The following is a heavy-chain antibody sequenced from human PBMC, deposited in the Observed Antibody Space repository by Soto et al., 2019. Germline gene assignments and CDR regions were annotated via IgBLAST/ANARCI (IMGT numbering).Heavy chain of an antibody. J-gene: IGHJ4*02. Sequence: GASVKVSCKASGYTFTSYYMHWVRQAPGQGLEWMGIINPSGGSTSYAQKFQGRVTMTRDTSTSTVYMELSSLRSEDTAVYYCARGQPTGYYYDSSGYSYYFDYWGQGTLVTVSS. CDR1: GYTFTSYY. CDR3: ARGQPTGYYYDSSGYSYYFDY. V-gene: IGHV1-46*01. CDR2: INPSGGST. D-gene: IGHD3-22*01.